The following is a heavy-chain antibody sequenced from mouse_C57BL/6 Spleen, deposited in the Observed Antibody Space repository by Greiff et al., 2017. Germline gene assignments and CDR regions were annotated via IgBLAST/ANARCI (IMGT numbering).Heavy chain of an antibody. J-gene: IGHJ4*01. CDR1: GYSITSGYY. CDR2: ISYDGSN. D-gene: IGHD2-12*01. CDR3: AKSYDRRAMDY. V-gene: IGHV3-6*01. Sequence: VQLKESGPGLVKPSQSLSLTCSVTGYSITSGYYWNWIRQFPGNKLEWMGYISYDGSNNYNPSLKNRISITRDTSKNQFFLKLNSVTTEDTATYYCAKSYDRRAMDYWGQGTSVTVSS.